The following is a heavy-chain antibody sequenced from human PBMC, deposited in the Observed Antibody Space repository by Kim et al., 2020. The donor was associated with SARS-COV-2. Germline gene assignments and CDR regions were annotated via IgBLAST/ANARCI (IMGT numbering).Heavy chain of an antibody. CDR3: ARGSLRVFGSGGFDY. J-gene: IGHJ4*02. D-gene: IGHD3-10*01. Sequence: PSLKSRVTISVDTSKNQFSLKLSSVTAADTAVYYWARGSLRVFGSGGFDYWGQGTLVTVSS. V-gene: IGHV4-34*01.